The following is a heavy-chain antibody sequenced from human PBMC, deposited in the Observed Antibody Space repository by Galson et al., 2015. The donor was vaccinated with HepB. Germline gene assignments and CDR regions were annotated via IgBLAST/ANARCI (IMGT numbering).Heavy chain of an antibody. CDR1: GFTFSSYA. CDR3: ASYGTSHAFDI. CDR2: ISYDGSNK. D-gene: IGHD4-17*01. V-gene: IGHV3-30*04. Sequence: SLRLSCAASGFTFSSYAMHWVRQAPGKGLEWVAVISYDGSNKYYADSVKGRFTISRDNSKNTLYLQMNSLRAEDTAVYYCASYGTSHAFDIWGQGTMVTVSS. J-gene: IGHJ3*02.